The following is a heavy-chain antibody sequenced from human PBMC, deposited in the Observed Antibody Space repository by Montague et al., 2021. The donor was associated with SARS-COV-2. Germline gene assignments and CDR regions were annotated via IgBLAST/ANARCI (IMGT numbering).Heavy chain of an antibody. V-gene: IGHV4-30-4*08. CDR1: GVSIINGDYY. CDR3: ARVITGATYYFDY. Sequence: TLSLTCTVSGVSIINGDYYWSWIRQPPGRGLELIGYIFYTGNTYYNPSLRSRLSISADTSKNQFSLKLSSVTAADTAVYYCARVITGATYYFDYWGQGTLVPVSS. J-gene: IGHJ4*02. CDR2: IFYTGNT. D-gene: IGHD1-7*01.